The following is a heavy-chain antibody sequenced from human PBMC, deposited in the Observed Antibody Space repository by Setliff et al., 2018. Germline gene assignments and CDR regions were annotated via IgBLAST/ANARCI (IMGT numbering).Heavy chain of an antibody. J-gene: IGHJ5*02. CDR2: IKQDGSEK. V-gene: IGHV3-7*01. CDR3: STRTVAARSLDT. D-gene: IGHD6-13*01. CDR1: GFTFSSYW. Sequence: PGGSLRLSCAASGFTFSSYWMSWVRQAPGKGLEWVSNIKQDGSEKHYVDSVKGRFTISRDNAKNSLHLQLNSLRAEDTAVYYCSTRTVAARSLDTWGQGTLVTVSS.